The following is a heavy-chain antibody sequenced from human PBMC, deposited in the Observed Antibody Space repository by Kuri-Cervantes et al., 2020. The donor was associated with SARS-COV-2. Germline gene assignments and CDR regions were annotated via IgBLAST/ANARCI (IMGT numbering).Heavy chain of an antibody. Sequence: SETLSLTCTVSGGSISSGSYFWNWIRQPDGKGLEWIGHIYTTGSTNYNPSLESRVTISVDTSKNQFSLKLTSVTAADTAVYYCARDGLSGYIVVVPAAFDYWGQGTLVTVSS. CDR3: ARDGLSGYIVVVPAAFDY. CDR1: GGSISSGSYF. D-gene: IGHD2-2*01. CDR2: IYTTGST. J-gene: IGHJ4*02. V-gene: IGHV4-61*09.